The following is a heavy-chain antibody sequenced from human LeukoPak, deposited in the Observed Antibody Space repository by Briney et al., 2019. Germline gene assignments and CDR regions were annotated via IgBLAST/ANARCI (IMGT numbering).Heavy chain of an antibody. D-gene: IGHD3-10*01. CDR2: ISSSSSTI. V-gene: IGHV3-48*04. CDR3: ARDTGSYTYYYGSGSQNFDY. Sequence: GGSLRLSCAASGFTFSSYSMNWVRQAPGKGLEWVSYISSSSSTIYYADSVKGRFTISRDNAKNSLYLQMNSLRAEDTAVYYCARDTGSYTYYYGSGSQNFDYWGQGTLVTVSS. CDR1: GFTFSSYS. J-gene: IGHJ4*02.